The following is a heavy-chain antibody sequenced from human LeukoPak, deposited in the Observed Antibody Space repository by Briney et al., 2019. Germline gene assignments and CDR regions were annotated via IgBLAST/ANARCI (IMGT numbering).Heavy chain of an antibody. V-gene: IGHV3-23*01. CDR3: ARSSMWWLAHDAFDI. J-gene: IGHJ3*02. D-gene: IGHD2-21*01. Sequence: GGSLRLSCAASGFTFSSYAMSWVRQAPGKGLEWVSAISGSGGSTYYADSVKGRFTISRDNSKNALYLQMNSLRAEDTAVYYCARSSMWWLAHDAFDIWGQGTMVTVSS. CDR2: ISGSGGST. CDR1: GFTFSSYA.